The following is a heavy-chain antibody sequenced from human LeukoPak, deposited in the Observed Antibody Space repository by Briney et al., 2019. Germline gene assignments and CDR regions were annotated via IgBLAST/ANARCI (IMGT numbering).Heavy chain of an antibody. CDR2: IYSGGST. J-gene: IGHJ4*02. V-gene: IGHV3-66*01. Sequence: GGSLRLSCAASGFTVSSNYMSWVRQAPGEGLEWVSVIYSGGSTYYADSVKGRFTISRDNSKNTLYLQMNSLRAEDTAVYYCARDQEMYYFDYWGQGTLVTVSS. CDR1: GFTVSSNY. CDR3: ARDQEMYYFDY.